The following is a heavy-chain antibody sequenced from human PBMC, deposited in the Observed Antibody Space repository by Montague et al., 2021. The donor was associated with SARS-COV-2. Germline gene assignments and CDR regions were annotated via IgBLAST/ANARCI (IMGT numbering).Heavy chain of an antibody. CDR3: ARVFPGYYYYMDV. D-gene: IGHD2-21*01. CDR1: GFTFSSYW. V-gene: IGHV3-74*01. Sequence: SLRLSCAASGFTFSSYWMHWVRQAPGKGLVWVSRINSDGSSTSHADSVKGRFTISRDNDKNTLYLQMNSLRAEDTAVYYCARVFPGYYYYMDVWGKGTTVTVSS. CDR2: INSDGSST. J-gene: IGHJ6*03.